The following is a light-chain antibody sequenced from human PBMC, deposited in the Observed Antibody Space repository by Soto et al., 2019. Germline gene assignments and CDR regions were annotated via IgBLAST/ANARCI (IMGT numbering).Light chain of an antibody. CDR3: QQYYGIPPT. CDR1: QSLLYSSNNKNY. CDR2: WAS. J-gene: IGKJ1*01. Sequence: VMTQSAHSMALCLCQSSNMNCKYTQSLLYSSNNKNYLAWYQQTPGQPPKLLIYWASTRESGVPGRFSGSGSGTDFTLTISSLQAEDVAVYYCQQYYGIPPTFGQGTKVDI. V-gene: IGKV4-1*01.